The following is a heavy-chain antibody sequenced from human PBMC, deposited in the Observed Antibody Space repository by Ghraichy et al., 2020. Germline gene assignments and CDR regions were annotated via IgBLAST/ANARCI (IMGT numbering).Heavy chain of an antibody. CDR3: ARGSTVVRFDYYDGMDV. D-gene: IGHD4-23*01. V-gene: IGHV3-48*02. CDR1: GFTFSSYS. Sequence: GESLNISCEGSGFTFSSYSMNWVRQSPGKGLEWLSYITSSSRFKTYADSVKGRFTISRDNARNSLYLEMNSLRDEDTAVYYCARGSTVVRFDYYDGMDVWGQGTTVTVSS. J-gene: IGHJ6*02. CDR2: ITSSSRFK.